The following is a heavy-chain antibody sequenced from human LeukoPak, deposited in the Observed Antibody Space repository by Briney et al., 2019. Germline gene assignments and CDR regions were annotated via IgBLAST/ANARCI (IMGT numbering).Heavy chain of an antibody. CDR3: AKVWRGIVVVPAARGAFDI. CDR1: GFPFSSYG. Sequence: GGSLRLSCTASGFPFSSYGVHWVRQAPGKGLVWATVIWPDGSIKYYADSVKGRFTVSRDNSKNTLYLQMNSLRAEDTAVYYCAKVWRGIVVVPAARGAFDIWGQGTMVTVSS. CDR2: IWPDGSIK. D-gene: IGHD2-2*01. V-gene: IGHV3-33*06. J-gene: IGHJ3*02.